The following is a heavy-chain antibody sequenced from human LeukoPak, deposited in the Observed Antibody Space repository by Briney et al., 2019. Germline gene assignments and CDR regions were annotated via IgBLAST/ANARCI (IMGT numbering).Heavy chain of an antibody. CDR2: IYYSGST. V-gene: IGHV4-59*08. CDR3: ARQGPAAIDYYYYGMDV. CDR1: GGSISSYY. J-gene: IGHJ6*02. Sequence: SETLSLTCTVSGGSISSYYWSWIRQPPGKGLEWIGYIYYSGSTNYNPSLKSRVTISVDTSKNQFSLKLSSVTAADTAVYYCARQGPAAIDYYYYGMDVWGQGTTVTVSS.